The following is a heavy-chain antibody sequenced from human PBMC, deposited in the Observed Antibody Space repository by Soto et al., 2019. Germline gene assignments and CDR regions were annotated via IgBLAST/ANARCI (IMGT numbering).Heavy chain of an antibody. V-gene: IGHV4-39*01. CDR3: AGGHDYDLWSGYYLS. D-gene: IGHD3-3*01. Sequence: QLQLQESGPGLVKPSETLSLTCTVSGGSISSSSYYWGWIRQPPGKGLGWIGSIYDSGSTYYNSSLKSRVTISVDMSKNQFSLKLSSVTAADTAVYYCAGGHDYDLWSGYYLSWGQGTLVTVSS. J-gene: IGHJ4*02. CDR2: IYDSGST. CDR1: GGSISSSSYY.